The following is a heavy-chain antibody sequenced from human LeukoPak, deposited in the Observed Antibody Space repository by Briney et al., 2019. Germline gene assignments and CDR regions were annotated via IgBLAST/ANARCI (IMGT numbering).Heavy chain of an antibody. D-gene: IGHD3-10*01. CDR2: IYSGGST. Sequence: PGGSWGFSVAASGFTFRTFAMTWFRKPPGKGWEGVSVIYSGGSTYYADSVKGRFTISRDNSKNTLYLQMNSLRAEDTAVYYCAKDGPRGGLDFDYWGQGTLVTVSS. CDR1: GFTFRTFA. V-gene: IGHV3-66*01. CDR3: AKDGPRGGLDFDY. J-gene: IGHJ4*02.